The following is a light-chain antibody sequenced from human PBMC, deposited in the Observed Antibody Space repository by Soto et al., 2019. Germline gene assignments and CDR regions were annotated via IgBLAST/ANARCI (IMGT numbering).Light chain of an antibody. CDR3: QQSYSSPQT. CDR1: QSISHY. Sequence: DIQMNQSPSSLSASVGDRVTITCRAGQSISHYLSWYQQRPGKAPKLMIYAASSLQSGVPSRFSGSGSGTDFTLTISSLQPEDFATYYCQQSYSSPQTFGQGTTVEIK. V-gene: IGKV1-39*01. J-gene: IGKJ1*01. CDR2: AAS.